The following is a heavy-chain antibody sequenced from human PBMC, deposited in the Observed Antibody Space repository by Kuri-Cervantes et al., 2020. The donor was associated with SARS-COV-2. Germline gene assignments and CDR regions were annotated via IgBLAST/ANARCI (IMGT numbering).Heavy chain of an antibody. CDR1: GFTFSSYA. Sequence: GESLKISCAASGFTFSSYAMSWVRQAPGKGLEWVAFIRYDGSNKYYADSVKGRFTISRDNAKNSLYLQMNSLRAEDTAVYYCARVRGGGRAAAGLDYWGQGTLVTVSS. J-gene: IGHJ4*02. CDR3: ARVRGGGRAAAGLDY. CDR2: IRYDGSNK. D-gene: IGHD6-13*01. V-gene: IGHV3-30*02.